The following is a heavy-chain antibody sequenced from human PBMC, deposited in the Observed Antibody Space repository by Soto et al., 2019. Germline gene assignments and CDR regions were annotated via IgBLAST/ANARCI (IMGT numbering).Heavy chain of an antibody. J-gene: IGHJ6*02. D-gene: IGHD6-13*01. Sequence: QVQRVQSGAEVKKPGSSVKVSCKASGGTFSSYAISWVRQAPGQGLEWMGGIIPIFGTANYAQKFQGRVTITADESTSTAYMELSSLRSEDTAVYYCASRIAAAGTSTSINYYYGMDVWGQGTSVTVSS. V-gene: IGHV1-69*01. CDR1: GGTFSSYA. CDR3: ASRIAAAGTSTSINYYYGMDV. CDR2: IIPIFGTA.